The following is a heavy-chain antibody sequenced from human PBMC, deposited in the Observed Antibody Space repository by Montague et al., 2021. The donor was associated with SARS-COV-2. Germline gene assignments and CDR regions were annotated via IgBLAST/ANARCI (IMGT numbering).Heavy chain of an antibody. J-gene: IGHJ3*02. V-gene: IGHV4-59*02. CDR1: GASVSGSD. CDR2: FYIVGST. Sequence: SETLSLTCTVSGASVSGSDWGWIRQSPGKGLEWIGYFYIVGSTDYNPSLKSRVTISRDTSKNQFSLKVRSVTAADTAVYYCARETMTGDAFDIWGQGTMVTVSS. D-gene: IGHD1-14*01. CDR3: ARETMTGDAFDI.